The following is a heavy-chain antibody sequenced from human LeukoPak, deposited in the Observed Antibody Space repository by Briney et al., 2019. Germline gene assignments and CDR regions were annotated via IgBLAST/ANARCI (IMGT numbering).Heavy chain of an antibody. V-gene: IGHV4-31*03. D-gene: IGHD3-10*01. CDR1: GGSISSSSYY. J-gene: IGHJ4*02. CDR3: ARAQYGSGRSPYYFDY. CDR2: IYYSGST. Sequence: SETLSLTCTVSGGSISSSSYYWGWIRQHPGKGLEWIGYIYYSGSTYYNPSLKSRVTISVDTSKNQFSLKLSSVTAADTAVYYCARAQYGSGRSPYYFDYWGQGTLVTVSS.